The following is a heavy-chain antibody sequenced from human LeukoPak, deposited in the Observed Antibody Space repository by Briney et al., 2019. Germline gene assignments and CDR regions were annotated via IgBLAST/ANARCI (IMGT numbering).Heavy chain of an antibody. Sequence: GGSLRLSCAASGFTFSSYSMNWVRQAPGKGLEWVSSISSSSSYIYYADSVKGRFTISRDNAKNSLYLQMNSLRAEDTAVYYCARVGEPGTGYGMDVWGQGTTVTVSS. V-gene: IGHV3-21*01. CDR3: ARVGEPGTGYGMDV. CDR2: ISSSSSYI. J-gene: IGHJ6*02. CDR1: GFTFSSYS. D-gene: IGHD2-8*02.